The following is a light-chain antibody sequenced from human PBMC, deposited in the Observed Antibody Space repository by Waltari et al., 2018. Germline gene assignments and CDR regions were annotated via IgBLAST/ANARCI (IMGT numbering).Light chain of an antibody. CDR1: ALEDYY. J-gene: IGLJ2*01. CDR2: QDT. Sequence: SYKLTQPPSLSVSPGQTAGITCSGDALEDYYVAWYQQRPGQSPVLLIYQDTKRPSGIPERFSGSNSGNTATLTIRETQTIDDADYYCQAWDNSAVVFGGGTTLTVL. CDR3: QAWDNSAVV. V-gene: IGLV3-1*01.